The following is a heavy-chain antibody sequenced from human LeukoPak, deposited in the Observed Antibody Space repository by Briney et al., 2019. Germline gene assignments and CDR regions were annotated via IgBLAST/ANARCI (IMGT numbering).Heavy chain of an antibody. CDR2: IIPILGIA. V-gene: IGHV1-69*04. J-gene: IGHJ4*02. CDR3: ARDSSVAGKFDY. D-gene: IGHD6-19*01. Sequence: GASVKVSCKASGGTFSSYATSWVRQAPGQGLEWMGRIIPILGIANYAQKFQGRVTITADKSTSTAYMELSSLRSEDTAVYYCARDSSVAGKFDYWGQGTLVTVSS. CDR1: GGTFSSYA.